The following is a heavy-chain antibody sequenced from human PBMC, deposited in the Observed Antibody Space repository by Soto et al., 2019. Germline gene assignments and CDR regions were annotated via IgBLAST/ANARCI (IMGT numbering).Heavy chain of an antibody. CDR1: GYTFTSYA. V-gene: IGHV1-3*05. D-gene: IGHD2-21*02. CDR3: ARSIVVVTALDY. Sequence: QVQLVQSGAEEKKPGASVKVSCKASGYTFTSYAMHWVRQAPGQRLEWMGWINAGNGNTKYSQKFQGXVXXXRXXPASTAYMELSSLRSEDTAVYYCARSIVVVTALDYWGQGTLVTVSS. J-gene: IGHJ4*02. CDR2: INAGNGNT.